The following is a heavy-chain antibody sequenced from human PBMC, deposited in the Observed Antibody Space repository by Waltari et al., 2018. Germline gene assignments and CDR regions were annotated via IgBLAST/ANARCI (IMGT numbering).Heavy chain of an antibody. CDR1: GYTFTNYY. D-gene: IGHD6-13*01. V-gene: IGHV1-46*01. J-gene: IGHJ4*02. Sequence: QVQLVQSGAEVARPGASVRISCQASGYTFTNYYFHWLRQAPGRGFEWLGIIDPDGGGTTYAPKFRDRLSLTRDTSTSVLYMALDNLNSDDSAIYFCARGRGTLGQLLVTYWGQGTQVLVSS. CDR3: ARGRGTLGQLLVTY. CDR2: IDPDGGGT.